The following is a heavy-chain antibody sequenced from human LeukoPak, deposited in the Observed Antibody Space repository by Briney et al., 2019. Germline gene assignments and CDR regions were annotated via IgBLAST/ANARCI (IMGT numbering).Heavy chain of an antibody. V-gene: IGHV3-30*03. CDR2: ISYDGSNK. Sequence: GRSLRLSCAASGFTFSSYGMHWVRQAPGKGLEWVAVISYDGSNKYYADSVKGRFTISRDNSKNTLYLQMNSLRAADTAVYYCGRAAAGTTHYGMDVWGQGTTVTVSS. CDR1: GFTFSSYG. D-gene: IGHD6-13*01. J-gene: IGHJ6*02. CDR3: GRAAAGTTHYGMDV.